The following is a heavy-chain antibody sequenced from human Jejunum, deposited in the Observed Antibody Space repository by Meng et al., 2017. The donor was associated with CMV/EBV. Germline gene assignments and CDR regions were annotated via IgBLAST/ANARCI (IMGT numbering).Heavy chain of an antibody. J-gene: IGHJ6*02. CDR2: INPSGGYT. D-gene: IGHD2-2*02. CDR1: GYPFTSYY. V-gene: IGHV1-46*01. CDR3: ARSISSLYQYYGMDV. Sequence: GYPFTSYYMHWVRQAPGQGLEWMGMINPSGGYTGYAQKFQGRVTMTRDTSTSTVYMELSSLRSEDTAVYYCARSISSLYQYYGMDVWGQGTTVTVSS.